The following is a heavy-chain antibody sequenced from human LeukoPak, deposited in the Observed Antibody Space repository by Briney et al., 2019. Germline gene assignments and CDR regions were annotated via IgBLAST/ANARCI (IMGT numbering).Heavy chain of an antibody. J-gene: IGHJ3*02. CDR3: ARVDGYPSPLGFDI. CDR1: GYTFTSYG. Sequence: GASVKVSCKASGYTFTSYGISWVRQAPGQGLEWMGWISAYDGNTTYAQKLQGRVTMTTDTSTSTAYMELRSLRSDDTAVYYCARVDGYPSPLGFDIWGQGTMVTVSS. V-gene: IGHV1-18*01. D-gene: IGHD5-24*01. CDR2: ISAYDGNT.